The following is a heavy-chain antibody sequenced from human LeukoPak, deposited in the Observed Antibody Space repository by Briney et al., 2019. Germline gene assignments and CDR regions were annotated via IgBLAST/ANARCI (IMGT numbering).Heavy chain of an antibody. Sequence: GGSLRLSCAASGFTFSNFWMHWVRQAPGKGLVWVSRINGDGRSISYADSVKGRFTISRDNAKNTLYLQMNILRHEDTSVYYWVRSVSGKYGLLDYWGQGTLVTVTS. V-gene: IGHV3-74*01. CDR1: GFTFSNFW. CDR3: VRSVSGKYGLLDY. J-gene: IGHJ4*02. D-gene: IGHD1-26*01. CDR2: INGDGRSI.